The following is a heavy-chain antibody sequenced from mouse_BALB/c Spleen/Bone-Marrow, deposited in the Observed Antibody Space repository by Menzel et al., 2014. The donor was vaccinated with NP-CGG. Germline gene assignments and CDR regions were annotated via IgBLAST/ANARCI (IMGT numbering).Heavy chain of an antibody. Sequence: QVQLKDSGPELVKPGASVRISCRASGYTFTSYYIYWVRQRPGQGLEWIGWIYPGDFNTKYNEKFKGKATLTADKSSSTAYMQLSSLTSEDSAVYFCARKSQRAYDSMNYWGQGTSVTVSS. CDR2: IYPGDFNT. V-gene: IGHV1S56*01. CDR1: GYTFTSYY. D-gene: IGHD2-4*01. J-gene: IGHJ4*01. CDR3: ARKSQRAYDSMNY.